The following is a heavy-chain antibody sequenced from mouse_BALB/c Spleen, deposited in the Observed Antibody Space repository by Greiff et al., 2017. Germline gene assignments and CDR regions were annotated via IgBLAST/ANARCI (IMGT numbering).Heavy chain of an antibody. CDR2: INSNGGST. V-gene: IGHV5-6-3*01. J-gene: IGHJ3*01. Sequence: EVQVVESGGGLVQPGGSLKLSCAASGFTFSSYGMSWVRQTPDKRLELVATINSNGGSTYYPDSVKGRFTISRDNAKNTLYLQMSSLKSEDTAMYYCARDREYGNYAWFAYWGQGTLVTVAA. CDR3: ARDREYGNYAWFAY. D-gene: IGHD2-10*02. CDR1: GFTFSSYG.